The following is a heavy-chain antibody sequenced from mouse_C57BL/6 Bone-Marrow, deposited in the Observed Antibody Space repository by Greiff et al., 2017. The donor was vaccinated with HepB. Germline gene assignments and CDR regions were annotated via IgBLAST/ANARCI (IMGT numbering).Heavy chain of an antibody. Sequence: EVQLQQSGPVLVKPGASVKMSCKASGYTFTDYYMNWVKQSHGKSLEWIGVINPYNGGTSYNQKFKGKATLTVDKCSSTAYMELNSLTSEDSAVYYCARSIYYYGSSSFAYWGQGTLVTVSA. D-gene: IGHD1-1*01. V-gene: IGHV1-19*01. CDR3: ARSIYYYGSSSFAY. CDR2: INPYNGGT. J-gene: IGHJ3*01. CDR1: GYTFTDYY.